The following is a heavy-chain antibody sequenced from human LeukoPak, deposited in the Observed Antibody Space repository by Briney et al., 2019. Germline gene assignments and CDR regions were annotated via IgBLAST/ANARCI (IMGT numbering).Heavy chain of an antibody. CDR1: GGSISSYY. J-gene: IGHJ3*02. CDR2: IYYSGST. Sequence: SETLSLTCTVSGGSISSYYWSWIRQPPGKGLEWIGYIYYSGSTYYNPSLKSRVTISVDTSKNQFFLKLSSVTAADTAVYYCARDAYCSSTSCYIGDDAFDIWGQGTMVTVSS. CDR3: ARDAYCSSTSCYIGDDAFDI. D-gene: IGHD2-2*02. V-gene: IGHV4-59*06.